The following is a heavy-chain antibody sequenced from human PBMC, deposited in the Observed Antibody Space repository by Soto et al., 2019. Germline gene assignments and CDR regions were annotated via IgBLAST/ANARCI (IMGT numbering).Heavy chain of an antibody. V-gene: IGHV1-69*02. CDR1: GGTFSSYT. CDR2: IIPILGIA. J-gene: IGHJ3*02. CDR3: AGYDSSGYYYDAFDI. Sequence: QVQLVQSGAEVKKPGSSVKVSCKASGGTFSSYTISWVRQAPGQGLEWMGRIIPILGIANYAQKFQGRVTITADKSTSTAYMERSSLRSEDTAVYYCAGYDSSGYYYDAFDIWGQGTMVTVSS. D-gene: IGHD3-22*01.